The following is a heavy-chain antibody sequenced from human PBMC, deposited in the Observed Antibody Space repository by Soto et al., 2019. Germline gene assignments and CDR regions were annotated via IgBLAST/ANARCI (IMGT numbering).Heavy chain of an antibody. J-gene: IGHJ6*02. CDR3: ARVIAAAGSGYGMDV. CDR1: GGSISSSNW. CDR2: IYHSGST. D-gene: IGHD6-13*01. Sequence: SETLSLTCAVSGGSISSSNWCSCVRQPPGKGLEWIGEIYHSGSTNYNPSLKSRVTISVDKSKNQFSLKLSSVTAADTAVYYCARVIAAAGSGYGMDVWGQGTTVTVSS. V-gene: IGHV4-4*02.